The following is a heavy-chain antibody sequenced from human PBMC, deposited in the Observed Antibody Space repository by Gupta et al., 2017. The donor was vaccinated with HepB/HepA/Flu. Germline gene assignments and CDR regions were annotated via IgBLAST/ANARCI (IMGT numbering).Heavy chain of an antibody. D-gene: IGHD1-26*01. V-gene: IGHV4-4*07. Sequence: IRQAAGKGLECIGRMHSSETTVYNPSLKSRVTMSLDTAKNQFSLTLRSVTAADTAVYYCARWEKYRRVFDPWGQGTLVTVSS. CDR2: MHSSETT. J-gene: IGHJ5*02. CDR3: ARWEKYRRVFDP.